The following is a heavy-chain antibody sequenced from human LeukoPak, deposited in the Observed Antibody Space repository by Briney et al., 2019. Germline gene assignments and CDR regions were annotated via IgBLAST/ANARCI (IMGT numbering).Heavy chain of an antibody. D-gene: IGHD6-13*01. CDR3: ARGIAAAGTGFDY. J-gene: IGHJ4*02. CDR1: GGSFSGYY. Sequence: SETLSLTCAVYGGSFSGYYWSWIRQPPGKGLEWIGEINHSGSTNYNRSLKSRVTISVDTSKNQFSLKLSSVTAADTAVYYCARGIAAAGTGFDYWGQGTLVTVSS. CDR2: INHSGST. V-gene: IGHV4-34*01.